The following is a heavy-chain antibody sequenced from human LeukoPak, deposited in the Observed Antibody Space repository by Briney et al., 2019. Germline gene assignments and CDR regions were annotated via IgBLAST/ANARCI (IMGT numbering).Heavy chain of an antibody. CDR1: GFTVSSNY. Sequence: SGGSLRLSCAASGFTVSSNYMSWVRQAPGKGLEWVSVIYSGGSTYYADSVKGRFTISRDNSKNTLYLQMNSLRPEDTAVYHCASATYCTGDCYAFFDYWGQGALVTVSS. CDR2: IYSGGST. CDR3: ASATYCTGDCYAFFDY. V-gene: IGHV3-66*02. J-gene: IGHJ4*02. D-gene: IGHD2-21*02.